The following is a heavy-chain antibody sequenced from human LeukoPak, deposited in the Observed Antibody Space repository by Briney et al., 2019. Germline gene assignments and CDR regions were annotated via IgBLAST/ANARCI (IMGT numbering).Heavy chain of an antibody. Sequence: ASVKVSCKASGYTFTSYGISWVRQAPGQGLEWMGWISTYNGNTNYAQKLQGRVTMTTDTSTSTAYMELRSLGSDDTALYYCARQSAITMVRGVYEYWGQGTLVTVSS. D-gene: IGHD3-10*01. CDR3: ARQSAITMVRGVYEY. J-gene: IGHJ4*02. V-gene: IGHV1-18*01. CDR1: GYTFTSYG. CDR2: ISTYNGNT.